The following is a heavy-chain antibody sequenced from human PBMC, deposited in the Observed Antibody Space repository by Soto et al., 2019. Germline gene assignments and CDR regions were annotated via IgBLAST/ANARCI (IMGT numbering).Heavy chain of an antibody. V-gene: IGHV5-51*01. CDR1: GDSFTKYW. CDR3: ARFLSWASIKDTNTGDC. D-gene: IGHD3-10*01. CDR2: IHPSDSDT. J-gene: IGHJ4*02. Sequence: GESLKISCKGSGDSFTKYWIGWVRQTPGKGLECMGIIHPSDSDTRYSPAFQGQVFISVDKSINTAYLQWNSLKASDTATYYCARFLSWASIKDTNTGDCWGQGTLVTVSS.